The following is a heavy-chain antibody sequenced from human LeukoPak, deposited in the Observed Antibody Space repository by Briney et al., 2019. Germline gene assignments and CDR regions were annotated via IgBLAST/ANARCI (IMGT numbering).Heavy chain of an antibody. Sequence: SETLSLTCAVYGGSFSGCYWSWIRQPPGKGLEWIGEINHSGSTNYNPSLKSRVTISVDTSKNQFSLKLSSVTAADTAVYYCARGHGMDVWGQGTTVTVSS. CDR2: INHSGST. V-gene: IGHV4-34*01. CDR3: ARGHGMDV. CDR1: GGSFSGCY. J-gene: IGHJ6*02.